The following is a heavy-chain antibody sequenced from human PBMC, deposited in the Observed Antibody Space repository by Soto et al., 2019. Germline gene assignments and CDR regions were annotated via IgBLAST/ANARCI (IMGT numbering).Heavy chain of an antibody. CDR1: GGSLTNYG. CDR2: IIPVFGTA. J-gene: IGHJ6*02. V-gene: IGHV1-69*12. Sequence: QVQLVQSGAEVKKPGSSVKVSCKASGGSLTNYGVSWVRQAPGQGLEWMGGIIPVFGTANYAQKFQGRVTIAADESKSTFFMDVRSLRSEDTAVYYCARGDATKLGVTNDYGMDVWGQGTTVTVSS. CDR3: ARGDATKLGVTNDYGMDV. D-gene: IGHD2-8*01.